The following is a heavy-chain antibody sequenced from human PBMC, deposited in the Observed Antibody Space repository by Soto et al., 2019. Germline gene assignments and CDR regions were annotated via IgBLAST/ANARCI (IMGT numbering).Heavy chain of an antibody. CDR1: GFTFSDYW. CDR2: IRKDESKK. V-gene: IGHV3-7*05. D-gene: IGHD3-22*01. J-gene: IGHJ3*02. CDR3: ARDVSPGSGPYYDAFDI. Sequence: EVQLVESGGGLVQPGESLRLSCSASGFTFSDYWMTWVRQAPGKGLEWVANIRKDESKKSYLASVRGRFTVSRDNARNLLYMQMYSLRAEATAFYYCARDVSPGSGPYYDAFDIWGQGTMVTVSS.